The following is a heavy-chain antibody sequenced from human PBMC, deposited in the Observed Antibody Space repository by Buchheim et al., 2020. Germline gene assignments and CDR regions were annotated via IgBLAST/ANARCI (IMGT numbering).Heavy chain of an antibody. CDR2: IIPILGIA. J-gene: IGHJ5*02. Sequence: QVQLVQSGAEVTKPGSSVKVSCKASGGTFSSYAISWVRQAPGQGLEWMGRIIPILGIANYAQKFQGRVTITADKSMSTAHMELSSLRSEDTAVYFCARDRVRCSEFRNWFDPWGQGTL. CDR3: ARDRVRCSEFRNWFDP. CDR1: GGTFSSYA. V-gene: IGHV1-69*04. D-gene: IGHD3-10*02.